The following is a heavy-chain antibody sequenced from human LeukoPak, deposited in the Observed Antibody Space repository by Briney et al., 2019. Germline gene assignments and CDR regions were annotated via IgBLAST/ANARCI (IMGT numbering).Heavy chain of an antibody. V-gene: IGHV4-4*09. CDR3: ARRFTIFGVVTYAFDI. CDR2: IYTSGST. J-gene: IGHJ3*02. D-gene: IGHD3-3*01. CDR1: GGSISSYY. Sequence: SETLSLTCTVSGGSISSYYWSWIRQPPGKGLDWIGYIYTSGSTNYNPSLKSGVTISVDTSKNQFSLKLSSVTAADTAVYYCARRFTIFGVVTYAFDIWGQGTMVTVSS.